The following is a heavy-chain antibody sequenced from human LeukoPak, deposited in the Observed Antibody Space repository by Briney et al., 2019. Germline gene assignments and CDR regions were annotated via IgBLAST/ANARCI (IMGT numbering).Heavy chain of an antibody. J-gene: IGHJ4*02. Sequence: GGSLRLSCAVSGFTFSSYAMSWVRQAPGKGLEWVSAISGSGGSTYYADSVKGRFTISRDNSKNTLYLQMNSLRAEDTAVYYCAKAHDYGGNSWDYWGQGTLVTVSS. CDR3: AKAHDYGGNSWDY. D-gene: IGHD4-23*01. CDR2: ISGSGGST. CDR1: GFTFSSYA. V-gene: IGHV3-23*01.